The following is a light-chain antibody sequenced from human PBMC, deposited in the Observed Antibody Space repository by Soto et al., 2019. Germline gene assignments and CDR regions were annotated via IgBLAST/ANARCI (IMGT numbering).Light chain of an antibody. CDR2: GAS. Sequence: EIVLTQSPGTLSLSPGERATLSCRASQSVSSSYLAWYQQKPGQAPRLLIYGASSRATGIPDRFSGSGSVTDFTLTISRLEPEDFAVYYCYQYDSSPLTFGGGIQVEIK. CDR1: QSVSSSY. CDR3: YQYDSSPLT. J-gene: IGKJ4*01. V-gene: IGKV3-20*01.